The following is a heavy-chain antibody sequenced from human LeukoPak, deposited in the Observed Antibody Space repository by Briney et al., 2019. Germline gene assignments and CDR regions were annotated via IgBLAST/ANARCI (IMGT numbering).Heavy chain of an antibody. CDR3: AKDLSGGTFTFDY. D-gene: IGHD3-10*01. CDR1: GFTFSSYG. V-gene: IGHV3-30*02. CDR2: IRYDGSNK. J-gene: IGHJ4*02. Sequence: PGGFLRLSCAASGFTFSSYGMHWVRQAPGKGLEWVAFIRYDGSNKYYADSVKGRFTISRDNSKNTLYLQMNSLRAEDSAVYYCAKDLSGGTFTFDYWGQGTLVTVSS.